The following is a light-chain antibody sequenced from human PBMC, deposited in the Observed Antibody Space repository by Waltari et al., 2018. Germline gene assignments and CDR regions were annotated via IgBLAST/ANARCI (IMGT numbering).Light chain of an antibody. CDR2: GAS. CDR1: QSGSSSH. Sequence: LVLTQSPGTLSLSPGERATLSCRTNQSGSSSHIAWYQQKPRQTPRLLIYGASNRATGIPARFSGSWSGTDVTLTISRLEPEDSAVYYCQQYVSSPRTFGGGTKVEIK. CDR3: QQYVSSPRT. J-gene: IGKJ4*01. V-gene: IGKV3-20*01.